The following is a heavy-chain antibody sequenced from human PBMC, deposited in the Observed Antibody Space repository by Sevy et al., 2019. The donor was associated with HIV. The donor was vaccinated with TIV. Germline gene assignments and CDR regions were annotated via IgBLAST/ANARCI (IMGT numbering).Heavy chain of an antibody. CDR3: AASYFDSSGYSPLYYYGMDV. Sequence: ASVKVSCKASGGTFSNYAISWVRQAPGQGLEWMGGFIPMFDTANYAQKFQGKVTLTADGSTTTAYMELSSLRSDDTAVYYGAASYFDSSGYSPLYYYGMDVWGQGTTVTVSS. V-gene: IGHV1-69*13. CDR2: FIPMFDTA. J-gene: IGHJ6*02. CDR1: GGTFSNYA. D-gene: IGHD3-22*01.